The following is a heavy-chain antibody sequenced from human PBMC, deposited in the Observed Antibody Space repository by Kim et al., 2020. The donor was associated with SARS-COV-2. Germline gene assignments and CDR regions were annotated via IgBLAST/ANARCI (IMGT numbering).Heavy chain of an antibody. CDR3: ARSGRTGLDV. Sequence: GESLKISCKGSGYTFTTYWIGWVRQMPGKGLEWMGVIYPGDSDTRYSPSFQGQVTISADSSISTAYLQWGSLRASDSAIYYCARSGRTGLDVWGQGTMVT. CDR1: GYTFTTYW. V-gene: IGHV5-51*01. D-gene: IGHD2-8*02. CDR2: IYPGDSDT. J-gene: IGHJ3*01.